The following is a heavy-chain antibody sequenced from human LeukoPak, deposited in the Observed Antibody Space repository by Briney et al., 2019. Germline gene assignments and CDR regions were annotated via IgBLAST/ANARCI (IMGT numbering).Heavy chain of an antibody. Sequence: ALVKVSCKAYDYTFASYGISWVRQAPGQGLEWMGWINPNNGNTRYAENLQGRVTMTTDISTSTAYMELRSLRSDDTAIYYCARDFTPPYCTTPNCPRGGWFDPWGQGTLVTVSS. D-gene: IGHD2-8*01. J-gene: IGHJ5*02. CDR1: DYTFASYG. CDR3: ARDFTPPYCTTPNCPRGGWFDP. V-gene: IGHV1-18*01. CDR2: INPNNGNT.